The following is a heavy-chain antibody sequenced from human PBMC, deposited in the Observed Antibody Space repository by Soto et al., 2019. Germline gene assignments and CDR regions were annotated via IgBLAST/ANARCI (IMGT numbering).Heavy chain of an antibody. CDR1: GFTFNTYA. D-gene: IGHD6-19*01. J-gene: IGHJ4*02. CDR3: ARDASAQKSYSSGWY. Sequence: QVQLVESGGGVVQPGRSLRLSCAASGFTFNTYAMHWVRQAPGKGLEWVGVISSDGNNKYYAGSVKGRFTISRENSKNTLYLQMNSLRAEDTAMYYCARDASAQKSYSSGWYWGQGTLVTVSS. CDR2: ISSDGNNK. V-gene: IGHV3-30-3*01.